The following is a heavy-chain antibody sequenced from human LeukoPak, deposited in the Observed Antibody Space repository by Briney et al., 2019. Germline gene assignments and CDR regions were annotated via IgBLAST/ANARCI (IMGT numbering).Heavy chain of an antibody. CDR3: AKGRSGSYYLHFGY. CDR1: EFTFSSYA. J-gene: IGHJ4*02. CDR2: ISGSGGST. D-gene: IGHD1-26*01. V-gene: IGHV3-23*01. Sequence: GGSLRLSCAASEFTFSSYAMSWVRQAPGKGLEWVSAISGSGGSTYYADSVKGRFTISRDNSKNTLYLQMNSLRAEDTAVYYCAKGRSGSYYLHFGYWGQGTLVTVSS.